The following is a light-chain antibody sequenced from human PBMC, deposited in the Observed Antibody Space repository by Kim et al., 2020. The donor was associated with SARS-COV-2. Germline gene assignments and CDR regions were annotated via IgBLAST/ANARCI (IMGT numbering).Light chain of an antibody. J-gene: IGLJ1*01. Sequence: VTISCTGDSSNIGAGYDVHWYQQLPGTAPKLLIYDNSNRPSGVPDRFSGSKSGTSASLAITGLQAEDEADYYCQSYDSSLSALYVFGTGTKVTVL. CDR2: DNS. CDR3: QSYDSSLSALYV. V-gene: IGLV1-40*01. CDR1: SSNIGAGYD.